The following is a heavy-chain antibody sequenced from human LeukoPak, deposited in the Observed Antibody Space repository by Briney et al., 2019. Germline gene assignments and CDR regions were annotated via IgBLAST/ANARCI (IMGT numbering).Heavy chain of an antibody. CDR2: ISYDGRSK. D-gene: IGHD1-26*01. Sequence: GGSLRLSCAASGFTFSSYGMHWVRQAPGKGLEWVAVISYDGRSKYYADSMKGRFTISRDNSKNTLYLQMNSLRAEDTAVYYCAKNVGSTPPFDYWGQGILVTVSS. V-gene: IGHV3-30*18. J-gene: IGHJ4*02. CDR1: GFTFSSYG. CDR3: AKNVGSTPPFDY.